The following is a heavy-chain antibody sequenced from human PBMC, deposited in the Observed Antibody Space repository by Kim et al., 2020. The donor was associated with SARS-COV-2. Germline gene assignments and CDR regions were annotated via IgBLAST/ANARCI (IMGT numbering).Heavy chain of an antibody. Sequence: GESLKISCKGSGYSFTSYWISWVRQMPGKGLEWMGRIDPSDSYTNYSPSFQGHVTISADKSISTAYLQWSSLKASDTAMYYCARHRSKYHEYSSSVTNFDYWGQGTLVTVSS. D-gene: IGHD6-6*01. CDR2: IDPSDSYT. J-gene: IGHJ4*02. CDR3: ARHRSKYHEYSSSVTNFDY. V-gene: IGHV5-10-1*01. CDR1: GYSFTSYW.